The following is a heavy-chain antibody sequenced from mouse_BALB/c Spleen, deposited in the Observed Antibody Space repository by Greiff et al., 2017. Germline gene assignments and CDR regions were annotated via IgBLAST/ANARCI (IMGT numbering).Heavy chain of an antibody. Sequence: EVKVVESGGGLVKPGGSLKLSCAASGFTFSDYYMYWVRQTPEKRLEWVATISDGGSYTYYPDSVKGRFTISRDNAKNNLYLQMSSLKSEDTAMYYCARGFAYWGQGTLVTVSA. V-gene: IGHV5-4*02. CDR1: GFTFSDYY. CDR3: ARGFAY. J-gene: IGHJ3*01. CDR2: ISDGGSYT.